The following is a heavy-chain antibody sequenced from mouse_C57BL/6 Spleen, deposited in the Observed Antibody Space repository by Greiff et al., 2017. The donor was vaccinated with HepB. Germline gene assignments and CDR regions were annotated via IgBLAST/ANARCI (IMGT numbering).Heavy chain of an antibody. J-gene: IGHJ4*01. CDR1: GYTFTSYW. CDR2: IYPSDSET. CDR3: ARWSYDYDEERYAMDY. D-gene: IGHD2-4*01. Sequence: QVQLQQPGAELVRPGSSVKLSCKASGYTFTSYWMDWVKQRPGQGLEWIGNIYPSDSETHYNQKFKDKATLTVDKSSSTAYMQLSSLTSEDSAVYYCARWSYDYDEERYAMDYWGQGTSVTVSS. V-gene: IGHV1-61*01.